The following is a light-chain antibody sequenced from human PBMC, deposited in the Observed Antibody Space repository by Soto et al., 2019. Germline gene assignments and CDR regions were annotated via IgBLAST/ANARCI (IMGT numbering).Light chain of an antibody. Sequence: QSVLTQSPSASASLGASVKLTCTLSSGHSSYAIAWHQQQPEKGPRYLMNLNSDGSHSKGDGIPDRFSGSSSGAARYLTISRLQSEDEADYSCQTGDNGGKVVFGPGTKLTVL. CDR3: QTGDNGGKVV. CDR1: SGHSSYA. CDR2: LNSDGSH. V-gene: IGLV4-69*01. J-gene: IGLJ3*02.